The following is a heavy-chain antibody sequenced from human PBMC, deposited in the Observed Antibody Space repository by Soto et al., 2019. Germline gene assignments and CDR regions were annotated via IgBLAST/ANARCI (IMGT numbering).Heavy chain of an antibody. D-gene: IGHD3-22*01. CDR3: ARDYYDSSGSKYGTRPLGPLRY. Sequence: QVQLQESGPGLVKPSQTLSLTCTVSGGSISSGTYYWSWIRQHPGKGLEWIGYIYYSGSTYYNPSLKSRVTISVDTSKKQFALNLSSVTAEYTAVYYWARDYYDSSGSKYGTRPLGPLRYWGQGTLVTVSS. V-gene: IGHV4-31*03. J-gene: IGHJ4*01. CDR2: IYYSGST. CDR1: GGSISSGTYY.